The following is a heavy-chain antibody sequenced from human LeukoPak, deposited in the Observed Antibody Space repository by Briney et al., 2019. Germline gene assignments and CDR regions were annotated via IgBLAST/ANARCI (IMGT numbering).Heavy chain of an antibody. V-gene: IGHV4-38-2*02. CDR1: GYSISSGYY. J-gene: IGHJ4*02. D-gene: IGHD6-19*01. CDR3: ARDPIAVAGTYDY. CDR2: IYHSGST. Sequence: SETLSLACAVSGYSISSGYYWGWIRQPPGKGLEWIGSIYHSGSTYYNPSLKSRVTISVDTSKNQFSLKLSSVTAADTAVYYCARDPIAVAGTYDYWGQGTLVTVSS.